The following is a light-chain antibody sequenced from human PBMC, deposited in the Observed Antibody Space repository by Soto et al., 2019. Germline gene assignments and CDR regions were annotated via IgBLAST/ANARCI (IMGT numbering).Light chain of an antibody. CDR3: GSYAGGNNPYV. CDR1: SSDVDTYIY. J-gene: IGLJ1*01. CDR2: EAN. V-gene: IGLV2-8*01. Sequence: QCALTQPPSASGSPGQSVTISCTGTSSDVDTYIYVSWYQHHPGKAPKLIIYEANKRPSGVPDRFSGSKSGDTASLTVSGLQAEDEADYYCGSYAGGNNPYVFGTGTKVTVL.